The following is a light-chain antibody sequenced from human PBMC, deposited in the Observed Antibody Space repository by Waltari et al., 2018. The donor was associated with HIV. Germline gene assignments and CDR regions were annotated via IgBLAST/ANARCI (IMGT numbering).Light chain of an antibody. J-gene: IGKJ4*01. V-gene: IGKV3-11*01. CDR2: DVF. CDR3: QQRSTWPLT. Sequence: EIVLTQSPATLSLSPGERATLSCRASQSVSSYLAWYQQKGGQAPRLLIYDVFNRATGIPARFSGSGSGTDFTLTISSLEPEDFAVYYCQQRSTWPLTFGGGTKVEIK. CDR1: QSVSSY.